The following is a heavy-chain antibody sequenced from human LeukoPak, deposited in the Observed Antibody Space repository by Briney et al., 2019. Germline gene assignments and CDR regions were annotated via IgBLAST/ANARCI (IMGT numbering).Heavy chain of an antibody. Sequence: PGGSLRLSCAASGFTFSTYTMHWVRQAPGKGLEWVAVISYDGTNKFYADSVKGRFTIARDDSKNTVSLQMNSLRTEDTAVYYCARHYADYDAFDIWVQGTMVTVSS. CDR3: ARHYADYDAFDI. J-gene: IGHJ3*02. D-gene: IGHD4-17*01. CDR1: GFTFSTYT. CDR2: ISYDGTNK. V-gene: IGHV3-30*04.